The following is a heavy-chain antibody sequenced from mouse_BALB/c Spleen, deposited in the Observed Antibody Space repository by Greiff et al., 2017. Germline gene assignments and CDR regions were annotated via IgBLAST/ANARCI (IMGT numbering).Heavy chain of an antibody. J-gene: IGHJ4*01. D-gene: IGHD3-3*01. CDR3: ARSRGRDY. V-gene: IGHV1S56*01. CDR2: IYPGNVNT. CDR1: GYTFTSYY. Sequence: QVQLQQSGPELVKPGASVRISCKASGYTFTSYYIHWVKQRPGQGLEWIGWIYPGNVNTKYNEKFKGKATLTADKSSSTAYMQLSSLTSEDSAVYFCARSRGRDYWGQGTSVTVSS.